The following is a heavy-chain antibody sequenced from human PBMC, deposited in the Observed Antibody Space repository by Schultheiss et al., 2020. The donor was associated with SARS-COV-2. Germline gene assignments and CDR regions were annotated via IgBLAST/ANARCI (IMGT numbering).Heavy chain of an antibody. V-gene: IGHV4-61*02. CDR3: AREGVVGATNFFDY. D-gene: IGHD1-26*01. CDR1: GGSISSGSYY. Sequence: SQTLSLTCTVSGGSISSGSYYWSWIRQPAGKGLEWIGRIYTSGSTNYNPSLKSRVTISVDTSKNQFSLKLSSVTAADTAVYYCAREGVVGATNFFDYWGQGTLVTVSS. J-gene: IGHJ4*02. CDR2: IYTSGST.